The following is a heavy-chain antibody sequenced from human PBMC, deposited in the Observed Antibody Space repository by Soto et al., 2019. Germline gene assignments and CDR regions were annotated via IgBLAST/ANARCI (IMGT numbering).Heavy chain of an antibody. Sequence: GGSLRLSCAASGFTFSSYSMNWVRQAPGKGLEWVSSISSSSSYIYYADSVKGRFTISRDNAKNSLYLQMNSLRAEDTAVYYCARDPDYTIFGVVITKDFDYWGQGTLVTVSS. CDR3: ARDPDYTIFGVVITKDFDY. CDR1: GFTFSSYS. J-gene: IGHJ4*02. CDR2: ISSSSSYI. V-gene: IGHV3-21*01. D-gene: IGHD3-3*01.